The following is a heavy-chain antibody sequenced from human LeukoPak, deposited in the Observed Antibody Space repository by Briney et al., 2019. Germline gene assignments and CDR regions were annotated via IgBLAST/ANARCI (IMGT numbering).Heavy chain of an antibody. V-gene: IGHV4-39*07. CDR2: IYYSGST. CDR1: GGSISSSSYY. CDR3: ARRPTEHITMIVVVTDDAFDI. D-gene: IGHD3-22*01. Sequence: PSETLSLTCTVSGGSISSSSYYWGWIRQPPGKGLEWIGSIYYSGSTYYNPSLKSRVTISVDTSKNQFSLKLSSVTAADTAVYYCARRPTEHITMIVVVTDDAFDIWGQGTMVTVSS. J-gene: IGHJ3*02.